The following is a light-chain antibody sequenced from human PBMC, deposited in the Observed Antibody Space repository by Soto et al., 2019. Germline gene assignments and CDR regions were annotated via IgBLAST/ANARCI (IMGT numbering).Light chain of an antibody. Sequence: EMVLTQSPGTLSLSPGETAARSCSASQSVSSRYLAWYQQRPGQAPRLLIYGASTRAAGITDRFSGSGSGTDFTLTITRLEPEDSAVYFCQPYTGPPTTVGQGTRLEIK. V-gene: IGKV3-20*01. CDR2: GAS. CDR3: QPYTGPPTT. J-gene: IGKJ5*01. CDR1: QSVSSRY.